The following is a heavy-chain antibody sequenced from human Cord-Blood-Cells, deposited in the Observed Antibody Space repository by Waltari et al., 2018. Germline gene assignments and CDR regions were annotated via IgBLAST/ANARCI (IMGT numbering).Heavy chain of an antibody. J-gene: IGHJ4*02. CDR2: ILYDGSNK. CDR3: ARGTNFDY. CDR1: GFTFSSYG. V-gene: IGHV3-33*01. Sequence: QVQLVESGGGVVQPGRSLRLSCAASGFTFSSYGMHWVRQAPGKGLEWVAVILYDGSNKYYADSVKGRFTISRDNSKNTLYLQMNSLRAEDTAVYYCARGTNFDYWGQGTLVTVSS.